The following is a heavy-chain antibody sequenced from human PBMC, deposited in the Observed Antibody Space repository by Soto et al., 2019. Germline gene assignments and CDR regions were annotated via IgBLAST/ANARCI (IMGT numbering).Heavy chain of an antibody. J-gene: IGHJ4*02. Sequence: ASVKVSCKASGYTFTSYGISWVRQAPGQGLEWMGWISAYNGNTNYAQKLQGRVTMTTDTSTSTAYMELRSLRSDYTAVYYCARAGQGSYYYDSSGYYYFDYWGQGTLVTVSS. CDR1: GYTFTSYG. D-gene: IGHD3-22*01. CDR2: ISAYNGNT. V-gene: IGHV1-18*01. CDR3: ARAGQGSYYYDSSGYYYFDY.